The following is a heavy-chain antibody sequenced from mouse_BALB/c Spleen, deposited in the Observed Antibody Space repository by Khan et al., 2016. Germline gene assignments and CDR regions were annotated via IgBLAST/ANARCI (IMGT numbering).Heavy chain of an antibody. CDR2: ILPGSGST. Sequence: VQLQQPGAELMKPGASVKISCKATGYTFSSYWIEWVKQRPGHGLEWIGEILPGSGSTNYNEKFRGKATFTADTSSNTAYMQLSSLTSEDSAVHYCARTDRRGYFDYWGQGTTLTVSS. V-gene: IGHV1-9*01. CDR1: GYTFSSYW. J-gene: IGHJ2*01. CDR3: ARTDRRGYFDY.